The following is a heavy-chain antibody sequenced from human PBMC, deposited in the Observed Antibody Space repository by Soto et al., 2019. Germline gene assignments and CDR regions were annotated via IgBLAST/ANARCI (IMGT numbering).Heavy chain of an antibody. CDR1: GGSISSGDYY. CDR2: TYYSGST. CDR3: ARGTVVVVAATRYWFAP. Sequence: SETLSLTCTVSGGSISSGDYYWSWIRQPPGKGLEWIGYTYYSGSTYYNPSLKSRVTISVDTSKNQFSLKLSSVTAADTAVYYCARGTVVVVAATRYWFAPWGQGTLVTGSS. V-gene: IGHV4-30-4*01. D-gene: IGHD2-15*01. J-gene: IGHJ5*02.